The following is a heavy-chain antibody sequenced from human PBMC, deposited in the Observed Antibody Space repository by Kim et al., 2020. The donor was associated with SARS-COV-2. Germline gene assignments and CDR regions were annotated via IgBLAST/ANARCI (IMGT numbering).Heavy chain of an antibody. Sequence: GGSLRLSCAASGFTVSNDYMAWVRQAPGRGLEWVSLIYSDGSTFYPASVQGRFTISSENSENTLYLQMNSLRTEDTAVYYYARSFTGDDYLAYWGQGTLV. CDR3: ARSFTGDDYLAY. CDR1: GFTVSNDY. J-gene: IGHJ4*02. V-gene: IGHV3-53*01. D-gene: IGHD5-12*01. CDR2: IYSDGST.